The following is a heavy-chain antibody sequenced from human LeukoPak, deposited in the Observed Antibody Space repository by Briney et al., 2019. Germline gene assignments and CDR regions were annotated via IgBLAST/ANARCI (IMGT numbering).Heavy chain of an antibody. CDR3: ARDQTPYY. V-gene: IGHV3-7*01. Sequence: GGSLRLSCAASGFTFSTYSMSWVRQAPGKGLEWVANIKQDGSEKYVDSVKGRFTISRDNAKNSLYLQMNSLRAEDTAVYYCARDQTPYYWGQGTLVTISS. CDR2: IKQDGSEK. CDR1: GFTFSTYS. J-gene: IGHJ4*02.